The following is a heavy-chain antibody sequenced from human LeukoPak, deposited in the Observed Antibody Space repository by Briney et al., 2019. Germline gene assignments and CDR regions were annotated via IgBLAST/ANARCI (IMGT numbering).Heavy chain of an antibody. D-gene: IGHD3-10*01. CDR1: GDSVSSNSAA. V-gene: IGHV6-1*01. Sequence: SQTLSLTCAISGDSVSSNSAAWNWIRQSPSRGLEWLGRTYYRSKWYNDYAVSVKSRITINPDTSKNQFSLQLNSVTPEDTAVYYCARAPAAEVYWGSGSYKSFDYWGQGTLVTVSS. CDR3: ARAPAAEVYWGSGSYKSFDY. J-gene: IGHJ4*02. CDR2: TYYRSKWYN.